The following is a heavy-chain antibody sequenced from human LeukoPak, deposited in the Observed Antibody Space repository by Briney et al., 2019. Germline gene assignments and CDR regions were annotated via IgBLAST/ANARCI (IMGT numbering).Heavy chain of an antibody. CDR2: ISSSSSYI. D-gene: IGHD3-22*01. V-gene: IGHV3-21*01. J-gene: IGHJ4*02. CDR3: ARDTNYYDSSGYYY. Sequence: GGSLRLSCAASGFTFSSYSMNWVRQAPGKGLEWVSSISSSSSYIYYADSVKGRFTISRDNAKNSLYLRMNSLRAEDTAVYYCARDTNYYDSSGYYYWGQGTLVTVSS. CDR1: GFTFSSYS.